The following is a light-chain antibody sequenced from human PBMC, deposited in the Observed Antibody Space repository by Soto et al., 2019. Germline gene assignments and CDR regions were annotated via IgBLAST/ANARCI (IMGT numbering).Light chain of an antibody. CDR1: NIGSKS. Sequence: SYVLTQPPSVSVAPGKTARITCGGNNIGSKSVHWYQQKAGRAPVVVIYYDSDRPSGIPERFSGSNSGNTATLTISRVEAGDEADYYCQVWDSSSDHPVFGGGTKLTVL. CDR2: YDS. CDR3: QVWDSSSDHPV. J-gene: IGLJ2*01. V-gene: IGLV3-21*04.